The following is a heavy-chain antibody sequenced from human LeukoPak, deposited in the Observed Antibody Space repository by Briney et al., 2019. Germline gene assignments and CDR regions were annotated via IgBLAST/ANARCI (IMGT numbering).Heavy chain of an antibody. D-gene: IGHD6-19*01. CDR2: ISGTGGRT. Sequence: GGSLRLSCAASGFTFSSYAMSWVRQAPGKGLEWVSAISGTGGRTYYAGSVKGRFTISRDNSKNTLYLQMNSLRAEDTALYYCAREPASSGWFDPWGQGTLVAVSS. V-gene: IGHV3-23*01. J-gene: IGHJ5*02. CDR1: GFTFSSYA. CDR3: AREPASSGWFDP.